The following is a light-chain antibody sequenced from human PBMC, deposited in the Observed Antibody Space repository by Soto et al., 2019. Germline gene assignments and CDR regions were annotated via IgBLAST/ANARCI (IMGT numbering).Light chain of an antibody. J-gene: IGKJ2*01. V-gene: IGKV3-15*01. CDR1: QSVSRN. CDR2: GAS. Sequence: EIVLTQSPGTLSLSPGERATLSCRASQSVSRNYLAWYQQKPGQAPRLLFYGASTRATGVPARFSGSGSGTEFTLTISSLQSEDLAVYYCQQYNNWLYTFGQGTKLEIK. CDR3: QQYNNWLYT.